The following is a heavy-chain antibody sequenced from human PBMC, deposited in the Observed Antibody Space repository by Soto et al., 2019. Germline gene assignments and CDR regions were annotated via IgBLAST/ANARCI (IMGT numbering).Heavy chain of an antibody. D-gene: IGHD3-22*01. CDR1: GFTFSSYS. CDR3: ARSYYYDSSGYLVPFDH. V-gene: IGHV3-48*02. CDR2: ISSSSSTI. Sequence: QPGGSLRLSCAASGFTFSSYSMNWVRQAPGKGLEWVSYISSSSSTIYYADSVKGRFTISRDNAKNSLYLQMNSLRDEDTAVYYCARSYYYDSSGYLVPFDHWGQGTLVTVSS. J-gene: IGHJ4*02.